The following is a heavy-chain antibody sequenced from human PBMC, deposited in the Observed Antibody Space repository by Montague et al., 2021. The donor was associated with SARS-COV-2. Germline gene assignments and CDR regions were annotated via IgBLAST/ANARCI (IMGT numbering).Heavy chain of an antibody. Sequence: SLSLSCSTSGFTFGSYAMSWVRQAPGKGLEWLSGIDAGGGAVFDADSVKGRFTTSRDNYKNTLYLQMNSLTADDTAVYYCARRNSGQHLVGSGWFDPWGQGTLVTVSS. CDR1: GFTFGSYA. CDR3: ARRNSGQHLVGSGWFDP. J-gene: IGHJ5*02. CDR2: IDAGGGAV. V-gene: IGHV3-23*01. D-gene: IGHD5-12*01.